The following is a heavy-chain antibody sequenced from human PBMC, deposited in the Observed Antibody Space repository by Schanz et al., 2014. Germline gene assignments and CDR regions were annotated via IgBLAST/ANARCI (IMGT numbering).Heavy chain of an antibody. Sequence: VQLVESGGGLVKPGGSLRLSCAASGFTFSSYAMHWVRQAPGKGLEWVAVISYDGSNKYYADSVKGRFTMSRDNSKNTLYLQMNSLRAEDTAVYYCAKDPSHGDYDYYFDYWGQGTLVTVSS. CDR1: GFTFSSYA. V-gene: IGHV3-30-3*01. CDR3: AKDPSHGDYDYYFDY. D-gene: IGHD3-22*01. CDR2: ISYDGSNK. J-gene: IGHJ4*02.